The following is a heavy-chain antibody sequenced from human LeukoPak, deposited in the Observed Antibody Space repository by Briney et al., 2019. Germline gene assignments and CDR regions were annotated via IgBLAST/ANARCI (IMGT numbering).Heavy chain of an antibody. CDR1: GYTFTSYD. J-gene: IGHJ5*02. Sequence: ASVKVSCKASGYTFTSYDINWVRQATGQGLEWMGWMNPNSGNTGCAQKFQGRVTMTRNTSISTACMELSSLRSEDTAVYYCARGMESYGYVHEFDPWGQGTLVTVSS. CDR3: ARGMESYGYVHEFDP. D-gene: IGHD5-18*01. V-gene: IGHV1-8*01. CDR2: MNPNSGNT.